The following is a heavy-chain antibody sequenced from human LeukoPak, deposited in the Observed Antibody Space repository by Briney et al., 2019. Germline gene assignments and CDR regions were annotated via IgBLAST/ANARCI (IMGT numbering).Heavy chain of an antibody. CDR3: ARDGGAYCSSTSCTGSGFDY. CDR1: GFTFSSNY. D-gene: IGHD2-2*01. V-gene: IGHV3-66*01. CDR2: IYSGGST. J-gene: IGHJ4*02. Sequence: GGSLRLSCAASGFTFSSNYMSWVRQAPGKGLEWVSVIYSGGSTYYADSVKGRFTISRDNSKNTLYLQMNSLRAEDTAVYYCARDGGAYCSSTSCTGSGFDYWGQGTLVTVSS.